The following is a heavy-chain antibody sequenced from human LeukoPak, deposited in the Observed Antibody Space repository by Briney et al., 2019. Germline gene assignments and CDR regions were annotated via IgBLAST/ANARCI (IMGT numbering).Heavy chain of an antibody. V-gene: IGHV3-20*01. J-gene: IGHJ4*02. Sequence: GGSLRLSCAASGFTFDDYGMSWVRQAPGKGLEWVSGINWNGGSTGYADSVKGRFTISRDNAKNSLYLQMNSLRAEDTALYHCARDLGQHYYDSSGYMYWGQGTLVTVSS. CDR3: ARDLGQHYYDSSGYMY. CDR1: GFTFDDYG. D-gene: IGHD3-22*01. CDR2: INWNGGST.